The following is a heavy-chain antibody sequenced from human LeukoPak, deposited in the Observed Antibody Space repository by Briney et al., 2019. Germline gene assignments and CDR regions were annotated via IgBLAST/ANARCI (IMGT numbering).Heavy chain of an antibody. J-gene: IGHJ6*03. CDR1: GYTFTGYY. CDR3: ARGYSYGGYYYYYMDV. CDR2: ISPNSGGT. Sequence: ASVKVSCKASGYTFTGYYMHWVRQAPGQGLEWMGWISPNSGGTNYAQKFQGRVTMTRDTSISTAYMELSRLRSDDTAVYYCARGYSYGGYYYYYMDVWGKGTTVTISS. D-gene: IGHD5-18*01. V-gene: IGHV1-2*02.